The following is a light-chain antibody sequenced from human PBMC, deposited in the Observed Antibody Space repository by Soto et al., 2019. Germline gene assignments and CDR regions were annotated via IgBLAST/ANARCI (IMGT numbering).Light chain of an antibody. CDR3: QQYNNWPLT. V-gene: IGKV3-15*01. Sequence: EIVMTQSPATLSVSPGERATLSFSASQSVISNLALYQQKPGQAPRLLIYGASTRATGIPARFSGSVSGTEFTLTLSSLQSEDFAVYYCQQYNNWPLTFGGGTKVDIK. CDR1: QSVISN. J-gene: IGKJ4*01. CDR2: GAS.